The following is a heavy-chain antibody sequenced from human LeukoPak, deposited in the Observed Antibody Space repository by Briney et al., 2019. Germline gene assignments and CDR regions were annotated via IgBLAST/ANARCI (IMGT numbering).Heavy chain of an antibody. Sequence: GGSLRLSCAASGFTFSSYWMHWVRQAPGKGLVWVSRINPDGGSTSYADSVKGRFTISRDNAKNTLYLQMNSLRAEDTAVYYCVKYGDYKFDPWGQGTLVTVSS. CDR2: INPDGGST. CDR1: GFTFSSYW. V-gene: IGHV3-74*01. D-gene: IGHD4-17*01. J-gene: IGHJ5*02. CDR3: VKYGDYKFDP.